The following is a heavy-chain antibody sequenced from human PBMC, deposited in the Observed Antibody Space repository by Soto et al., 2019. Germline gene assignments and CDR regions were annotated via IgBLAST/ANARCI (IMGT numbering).Heavy chain of an antibody. CDR2: IGGTDGDSDGVP. Sequence: VQLWESGGDLVQPGGPLRLSCVASGFILNHYDINWDRQAPGKGVEWVSTIGGTDGDSDGVPWYEDSVKGRFTISRDSSANILFLHMDNLRAEDSALYYCVKRGRNWGAFDFWGQGTTVVVSS. D-gene: IGHD7-27*01. J-gene: IGHJ3*01. CDR1: GFILNHYD. CDR3: VKRGRNWGAFDF. V-gene: IGHV3-23*01.